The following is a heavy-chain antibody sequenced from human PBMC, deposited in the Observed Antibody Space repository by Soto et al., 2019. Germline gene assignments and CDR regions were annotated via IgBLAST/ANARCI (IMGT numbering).Heavy chain of an antibody. CDR2: VSFDGSNK. D-gene: IGHD6-13*01. V-gene: IGHV3-30-3*01. Sequence: PGGSLRLSCAASGFTFSTHSMHWVRQAPGKGLECVAIVSFDGSNKYYADSVKGRFTISRDNSKNTLYLQMSGLTPEDTAFYYCARDQTGITTAGGGRIDHWAQGALVTVSS. J-gene: IGHJ4*02. CDR1: GFTFSTHS. CDR3: ARDQTGITTAGGGRIDH.